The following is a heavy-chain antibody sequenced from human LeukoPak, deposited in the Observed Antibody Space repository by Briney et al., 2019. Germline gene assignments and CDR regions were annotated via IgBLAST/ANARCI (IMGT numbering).Heavy chain of an antibody. CDR1: GGSISSYY. CDR2: IHTSGGT. CDR3: ARRLGYYDSSGYRHYLDY. J-gene: IGHJ4*02. Sequence: SETLSLTCTVSGGSISSYYWSWIRQPAGKGLEWIGRIHTSGGTNYNPSLKSRVTMSVDTSKNQFSLKLSSVTAADTAVYYCARRLGYYDSSGYRHYLDYWGQGTLVTVSS. D-gene: IGHD3-22*01. V-gene: IGHV4-4*07.